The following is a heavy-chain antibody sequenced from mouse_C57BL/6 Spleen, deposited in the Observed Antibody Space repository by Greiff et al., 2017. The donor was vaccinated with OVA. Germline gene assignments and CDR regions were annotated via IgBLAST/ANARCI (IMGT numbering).Heavy chain of an antibody. CDR3: TRRWNYGNYGAMDY. CDR2: IHPNSGST. Sequence: VQLQQPGAELVKPGASVKLSCKASGYTFTSYWMHWVKQRPGQGLEWIGMIHPNSGSTNYNEKFKSKATLTVDKSSSTAYMQLSSLPSEDSACYYCTRRWNYGNYGAMDYWGQGTSVTVSS. D-gene: IGHD2-1*01. V-gene: IGHV1-64*01. CDR1: GYTFTSYW. J-gene: IGHJ4*01.